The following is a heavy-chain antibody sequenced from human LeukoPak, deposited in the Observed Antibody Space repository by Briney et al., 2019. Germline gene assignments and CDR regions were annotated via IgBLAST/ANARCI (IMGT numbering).Heavy chain of an antibody. CDR1: GFTFSSYG. CDR3: ASARGDGYNSPMDFDY. J-gene: IGHJ4*02. Sequence: GGSLRLSCAASGFTFSSYGMHWVRQAPGKGLEWVAVISYDGSNKYYADSVKGRFTISRDNSKNTLYLQMNSLRAEDTAVYYCASARGDGYNSPMDFDYWGQGTLVTVSS. CDR2: ISYDGSNK. V-gene: IGHV3-30*03. D-gene: IGHD5-24*01.